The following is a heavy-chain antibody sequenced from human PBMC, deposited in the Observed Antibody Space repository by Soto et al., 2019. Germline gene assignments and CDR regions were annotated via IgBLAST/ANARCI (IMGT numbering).Heavy chain of an antibody. CDR1: GGSFSGYY. CDR3: ASSPGIAAAGTSNWFDP. V-gene: IGHV4-34*01. Sequence: SETLSLTCAVYGGSFSGYYWSWIRQPPGKGLEWIGEINHSGSTNYNPSLKSRVTISVDTSKNQFSLKLSSVTAADTAVYYCASSPGIAAAGTSNWFDPWVQGTLVTVSS. CDR2: INHSGST. D-gene: IGHD6-13*01. J-gene: IGHJ5*02.